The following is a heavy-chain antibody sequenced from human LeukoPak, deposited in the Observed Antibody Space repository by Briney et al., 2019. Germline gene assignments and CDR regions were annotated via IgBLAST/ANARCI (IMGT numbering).Heavy chain of an antibody. D-gene: IGHD4-23*01. J-gene: IGHJ4*02. CDR3: ARDYGGSSPFDY. V-gene: IGHV3-48*03. CDR2: ISSSGSTI. Sequence: GRSLRLSCVASGFTFSLYSMHWVRQAPGKGLEWVSYISSSGSTIYYADSVKGRFTISRDNAKNSLYLQMNSLRAEDTAVYYCARDYGGSSPFDYWGQGTLVTVSS. CDR1: GFTFSLYS.